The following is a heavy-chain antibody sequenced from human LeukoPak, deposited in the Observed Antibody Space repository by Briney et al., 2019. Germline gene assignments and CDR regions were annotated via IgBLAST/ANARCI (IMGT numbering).Heavy chain of an antibody. CDR2: INHSGST. D-gene: IGHD6-13*01. CDR1: GGSFSGYY. Sequence: PSETLSLTCAVYGGSFSGYYWSWIRQPPGKGVEWIGEINHSGSTNYNPSLKSRVTISVDTSKNQFSLKLSSVTAAGTAVYYCARFSEIAAAGTGLDYWGQGTLVTVSS. CDR3: ARFSEIAAAGTGLDY. J-gene: IGHJ4*02. V-gene: IGHV4-34*01.